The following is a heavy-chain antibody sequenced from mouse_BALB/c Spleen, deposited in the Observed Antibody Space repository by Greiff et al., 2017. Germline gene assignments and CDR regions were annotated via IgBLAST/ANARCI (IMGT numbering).Heavy chain of an antibody. Sequence: EVKLVESGPGLVKPSQSLSLTCSVTGYSITSGYYWNWIRQFPGNKLEWMGYISYDGSNNYNPSLKNRISITRDTSKNQFFLKLNSVTTEDTATYYCAITTATFDYWGQGTTLTVSS. J-gene: IGHJ2*01. CDR1: GYSITSGYY. V-gene: IGHV3-6*02. D-gene: IGHD1-2*01. CDR3: AITTATFDY. CDR2: ISYDGSN.